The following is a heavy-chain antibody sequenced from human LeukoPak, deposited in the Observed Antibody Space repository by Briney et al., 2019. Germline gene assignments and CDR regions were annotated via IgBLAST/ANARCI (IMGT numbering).Heavy chain of an antibody. J-gene: IGHJ4*02. CDR2: ISCGGST. D-gene: IGHD3-16*01. V-gene: IGHV4-59*01. CDR1: GGSISSYY. Sequence: SETLSLTCTVSGGSISSYYWSWIRQPTGKGLEWIGHISCGGSTNYNPSLKSRVTISVDTSKNQFSLKLSSVTAADPAVYYRARVGRGDHTWGSYYCDHWGQGTLVSVSS. CDR3: ARVGRGDHTWGSYYCDH.